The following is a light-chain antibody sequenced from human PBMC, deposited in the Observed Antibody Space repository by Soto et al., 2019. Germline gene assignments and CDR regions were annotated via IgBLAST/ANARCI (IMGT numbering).Light chain of an antibody. CDR1: QSVSID. CDR3: QQYNNWPLT. J-gene: IGKJ4*01. Sequence: VFTPAPGTLSLSPGERATLSGRASQSVSIDLAWYQQTPGQAPRFLMYGASSRATGIPDRFSGSGSGTEFTLTISSLQSEDFAVYYCQQYNNWPLTFGGGTKVDI. CDR2: GAS. V-gene: IGKV3D-15*01.